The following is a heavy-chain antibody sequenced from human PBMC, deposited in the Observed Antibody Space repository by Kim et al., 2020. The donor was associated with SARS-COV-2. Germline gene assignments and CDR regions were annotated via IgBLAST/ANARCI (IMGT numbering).Heavy chain of an antibody. V-gene: IGHV3-11*03. D-gene: IGHD3-9*01. CDR2: ISSGSSYT. Sequence: GGSLRLSCAASGFTFSDYYMSWIRQAPGKGLEWVSYISSGSSYTNYADSVKGRFTISRDDAKNSVFLQMNSLRAEDTAVYYCARSRPYYDILTGYYYYYYYGMGVWGQGNTVTVSS. CDR3: ARSRPYYDILTGYYYYYYYGMGV. J-gene: IGHJ6*02. CDR1: GFTFSDYY.